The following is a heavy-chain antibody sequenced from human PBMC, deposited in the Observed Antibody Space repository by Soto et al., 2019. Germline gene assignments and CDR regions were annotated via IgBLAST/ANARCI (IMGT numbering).Heavy chain of an antibody. CDR3: ARGVTSGSFPPFGL. V-gene: IGHV1-69*12. CDR1: GGTFNSYS. J-gene: IGHJ4*02. D-gene: IGHD1-26*01. Sequence: QVQLVQSGAEVKKPGSSVKVSCKASGGTFNSYSFSWVRQAPGQGLEWVGGFSPIFGEPNYAQSFLDRVTITADEFTSTVYLELSGLRSEDRAVYYCARGVTSGSFPPFGLWGQGTRVTVSS. CDR2: FSPIFGEP.